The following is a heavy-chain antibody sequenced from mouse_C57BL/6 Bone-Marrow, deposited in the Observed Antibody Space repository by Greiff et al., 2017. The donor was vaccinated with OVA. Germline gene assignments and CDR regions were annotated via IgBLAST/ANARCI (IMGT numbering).Heavy chain of an antibody. CDR3: AREGDYYGSSDY. D-gene: IGHD1-1*01. CDR1: GYTFTSYW. J-gene: IGHJ2*01. CDR2: INPSNGGP. V-gene: IGHV1-53*01. Sequence: VQLQQPGTELVKPGASVKLSCKASGYTFTSYWMHWVKQRPGQGLEWIGNINPSNGGPNYNEKFKSKATLTVDKSSSTAYLQLSSLTSEDSAVCYCAREGDYYGSSDYWGQGTTLTVSS.